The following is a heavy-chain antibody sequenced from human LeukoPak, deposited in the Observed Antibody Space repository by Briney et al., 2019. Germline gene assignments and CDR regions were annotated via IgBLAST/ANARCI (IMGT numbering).Heavy chain of an antibody. J-gene: IGHJ4*02. Sequence: GGSLRLSCAASGFTVSSSYMSWVRQAPGKGLEWVSVIYSGGTTYYADSVKGRFTISRDDSKNTMYLQMNSLRAEDTAVYFCARSSGVHLYFDYWGQGTLVTVSS. CDR2: IYSGGTT. CDR1: GFTVSSSY. V-gene: IGHV3-53*01. CDR3: ARSSGVHLYFDY. D-gene: IGHD1-26*01.